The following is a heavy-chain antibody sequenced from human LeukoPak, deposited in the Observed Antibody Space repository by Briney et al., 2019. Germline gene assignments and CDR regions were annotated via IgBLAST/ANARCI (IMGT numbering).Heavy chain of an antibody. CDR2: IYHTGSA. V-gene: IGHV4-38-2*01. CDR1: DYSFTSGHY. J-gene: IGHJ4*02. CDR3: ARSGRNYDFWSGYTFDY. D-gene: IGHD3-3*01. Sequence: SETLSLTCSVSDYSFTSGHYWGWIRQPPGKGLEWIANIYHTGSAHYNPSLKSRVTISVDTSKNQFSLKLSSATAADTAVYYCARSGRNYDFWSGYTFDYWGQGTLVTVSS.